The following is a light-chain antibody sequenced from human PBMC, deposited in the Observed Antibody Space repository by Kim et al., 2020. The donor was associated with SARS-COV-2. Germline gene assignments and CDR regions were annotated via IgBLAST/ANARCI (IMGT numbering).Light chain of an antibody. CDR1: SSDVGGYNY. V-gene: IGLV2-14*03. CDR3: SSYTSSSTVV. Sequence: GQSITISCTGTSSDVGGYNYVSWYQHHPGKAPKLMFYDVSNRPSGVSNRFSGSKSGNTASLTISGLQAEDEADYYCSSYTSSSTVVFGGGTQLTVL. J-gene: IGLJ2*01. CDR2: DVS.